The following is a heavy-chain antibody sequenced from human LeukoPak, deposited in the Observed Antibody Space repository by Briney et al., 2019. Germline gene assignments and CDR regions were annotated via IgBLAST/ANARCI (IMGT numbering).Heavy chain of an antibody. J-gene: IGHJ4*02. CDR2: IYYSGST. CDR1: NGSVRIYY. V-gene: IGHV4-59*08. CDR3: ARYYDRTGFDY. D-gene: IGHD3-16*01. Sequence: PSETLSLTCTVSNGSVRIYYCSWVRQSPGKGLEWIGYIYYSGSTNYNPSLKSRVTISIHTSRNQFSLMLSSVTAADMAMYYCARYYDRTGFDYWGQGTLVTVSS.